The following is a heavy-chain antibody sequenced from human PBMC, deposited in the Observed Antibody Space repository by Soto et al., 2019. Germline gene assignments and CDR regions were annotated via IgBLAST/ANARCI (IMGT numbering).Heavy chain of an antibody. J-gene: IGHJ6*03. CDR1: GFTFSSYS. CDR2: ISSSSSYI. V-gene: IGHV3-21*01. Sequence: EVQLVESGGGLVKPGGSLRLSCAASGFTFSSYSMNWVRQAPGKGLEWVSSISSSSSYIYYADSVKGRFTISRDNAKNALYLQMKSLRAADTAVYYCARDRYDCSITSCPSIYYYYMDVWGKGTTVTVSS. D-gene: IGHD2-2*01. CDR3: ARDRYDCSITSCPSIYYYYMDV.